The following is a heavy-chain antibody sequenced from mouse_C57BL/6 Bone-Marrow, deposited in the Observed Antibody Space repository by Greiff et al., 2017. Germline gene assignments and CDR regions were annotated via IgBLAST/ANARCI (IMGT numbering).Heavy chain of an antibody. V-gene: IGHV14-4*01. Sequence: EVMLVESGAELVRPGVSVKLSCTASGFNIKDDYMHWVKQRPEQGLEWIGWIDPENGDTEYASKFQGKATITADTSSNTAYLQLSSLTSEDTAVYYCTTFPGVAWFAYWGQGTLVTVSA. J-gene: IGHJ3*01. D-gene: IGHD4-1*01. CDR1: GFNIKDDY. CDR2: IDPENGDT. CDR3: TTFPGVAWFAY.